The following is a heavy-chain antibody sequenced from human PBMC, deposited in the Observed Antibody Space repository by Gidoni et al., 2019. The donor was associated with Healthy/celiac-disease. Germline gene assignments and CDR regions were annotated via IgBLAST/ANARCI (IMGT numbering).Heavy chain of an antibody. CDR3: AGINWNSEYFDY. CDR1: GGSISSYY. D-gene: IGHD1-7*01. J-gene: IGHJ4*02. CDR2: IYSSGST. V-gene: IGHV4-59*01. Sequence: QVQLQESGPGLGKPSETLSLTCTVSGGSISSYYWSWIRQPPGKGLEWIGYIYSSGSTNYNPSLKSRVTISVDTSKNQFSLKLSSVTAADTAVYYCAGINWNSEYFDYWGQGTLVTVSS.